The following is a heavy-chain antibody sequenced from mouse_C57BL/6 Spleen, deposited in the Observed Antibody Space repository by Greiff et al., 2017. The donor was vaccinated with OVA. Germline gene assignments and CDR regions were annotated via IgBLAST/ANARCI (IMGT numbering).Heavy chain of an antibody. J-gene: IGHJ3*01. CDR1: GFTFSDYE. CDR2: ISSGSSTI. D-gene: IGHD4-1*01. Sequence: EVQLVESGGGLVKPGASLKLPCAASGFTFSDYEMHWVRQAPEKGLEWVAYISSGSSTIYYADTVKGRFTISRDNAKNTLFLQMTSLRSEDTAICYCARTTNSGFAYWGQGTLVTVSA. CDR3: ARTTNSGFAY. V-gene: IGHV5-17*01.